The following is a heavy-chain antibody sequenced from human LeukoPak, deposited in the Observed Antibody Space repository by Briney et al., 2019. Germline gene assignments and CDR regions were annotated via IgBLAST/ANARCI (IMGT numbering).Heavy chain of an antibody. Sequence: GRSLRLSCAASGFTFSSYAMHWVRQAPGKGLEWVAVISYDGSNKYYADSVKGRFTISRDNSKNTLYLQMNSLRAEDTAVYYCATYRQVLLPFESWGQGTLVTVSS. J-gene: IGHJ4*02. CDR1: GFTFSSYA. CDR2: ISYDGSNK. CDR3: ATYRQVLLPFES. V-gene: IGHV3-30*04. D-gene: IGHD2-8*02.